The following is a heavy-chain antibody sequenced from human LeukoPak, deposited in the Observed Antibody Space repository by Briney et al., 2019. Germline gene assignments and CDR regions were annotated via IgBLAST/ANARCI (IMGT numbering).Heavy chain of an antibody. CDR1: GYTFTGYY. D-gene: IGHD3-10*01. J-gene: IGHJ4*02. CDR3: ASSGSVVARFGESPFSY. CDR2: INPNSGGT. V-gene: IGHV1-2*02. Sequence: ASVKVSCKASGYTFTGYYMHWVRQAPGQGLEWMGWINPNSGGTNYAQKFQGRVTMTTDTSTSTAYMELRSLRSDDTAVYYCASSGSVVARFGESPFSYWGQGTLVTVSS.